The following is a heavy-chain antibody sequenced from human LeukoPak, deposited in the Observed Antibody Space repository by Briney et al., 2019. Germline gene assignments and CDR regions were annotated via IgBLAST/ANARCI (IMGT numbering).Heavy chain of an antibody. CDR1: GFTFSSYS. V-gene: IGHV3-21*01. CDR2: ISSSSSYI. CDR3: AKPATIFGVVTNFFDY. Sequence: GGSLRLSCAASGFTFSSYSMNWVRQAPGKGLEWVSSISSSSSYIYYADSVKGRFTISRDNSKNTLYLQMNSLRAEDTAVYYCAKPATIFGVVTNFFDYWGQGTLVTVSS. J-gene: IGHJ4*02. D-gene: IGHD3-3*01.